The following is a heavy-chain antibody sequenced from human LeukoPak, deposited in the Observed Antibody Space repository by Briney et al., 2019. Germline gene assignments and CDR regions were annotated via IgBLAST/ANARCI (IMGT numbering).Heavy chain of an antibody. V-gene: IGHV3-23*01. CDR1: GFTFSSYG. CDR2: LSGSGGST. CDR3: AKYRVVVAATGWFDP. J-gene: IGHJ5*02. Sequence: GGTLRLSCAASGFTFSSYGMSWVRQAPGKGLEWVSALSGSGGSTYYADSVKGRFTISRDNSKNTLYLQMNSLRAEDTAVYYCAKYRVVVAATGWFDPWGQGTLVTVSS. D-gene: IGHD2-15*01.